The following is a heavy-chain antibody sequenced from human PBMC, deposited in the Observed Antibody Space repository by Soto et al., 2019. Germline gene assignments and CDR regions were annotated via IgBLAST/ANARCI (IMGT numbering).Heavy chain of an antibody. CDR3: XXEYCSSXXCYRDY. CDR2: IIPILGIA. Sequence: QVQLVQSGAEVKKPGSSVKVSCKASGGTFSSYTISWVRQAPGQGLEWMGRIIPILGIANYAQKFQGRVTITADXXXXXXXXXXXXXXSXXXXXXXXXXEYCSSXXCYRDYWGQGTLVTVSS. CDR1: GGTFSSYT. V-gene: IGHV1-69*02. J-gene: IGHJ4*02. D-gene: IGHD2-2*02.